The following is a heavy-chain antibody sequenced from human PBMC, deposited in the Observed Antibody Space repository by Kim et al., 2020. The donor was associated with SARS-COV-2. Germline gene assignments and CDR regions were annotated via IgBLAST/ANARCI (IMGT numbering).Heavy chain of an antibody. D-gene: IGHD6-19*01. CDR2: IYYSGST. Sequence: SETLSLTCTVSGGSISSSSYYWGWIRQPPGKGLEWIGSIYYSGSTYYNPSLKSRVTISVDTSKNQFSLKLSSVTAADTAVYYCAKLAVADTVDYWGQGTLVTVSS. CDR3: AKLAVADTVDY. J-gene: IGHJ4*02. V-gene: IGHV4-39*07. CDR1: GGSISSSSYY.